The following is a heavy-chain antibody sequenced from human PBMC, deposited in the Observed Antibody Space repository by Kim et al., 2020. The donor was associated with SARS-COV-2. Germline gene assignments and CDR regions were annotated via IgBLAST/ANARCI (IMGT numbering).Heavy chain of an antibody. V-gene: IGHV5-51*01. CDR3: ARHADNPPAFDY. J-gene: IGHJ4*02. D-gene: IGHD2-15*01. Sequence: YSPSFQGQVTISADKSSSTAYLQWSSLKASDTAMYYCARHADNPPAFDYWGQGTLVTVSS.